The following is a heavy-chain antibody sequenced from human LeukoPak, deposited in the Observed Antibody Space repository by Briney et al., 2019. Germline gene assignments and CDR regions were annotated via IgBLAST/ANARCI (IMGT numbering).Heavy chain of an antibody. CDR2: IYYSGST. V-gene: IGHV4-31*03. J-gene: IGHJ5*02. CDR3: ARDRSYNWNYWFDP. CDR1: GGSISSGGYY. D-gene: IGHD1-7*01. Sequence: PSETLSLTCTVSGGSISSGGYYWSWIRQHPGKGLEWIGYIYYSGSTYYNPSLKSRVTMSVDTSKNQFSLKLSSVTAADTAVYYCARDRSYNWNYWFDPWGQGTLVTVSS.